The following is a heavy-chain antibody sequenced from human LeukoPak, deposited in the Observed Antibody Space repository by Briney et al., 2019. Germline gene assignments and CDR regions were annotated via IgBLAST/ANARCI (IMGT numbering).Heavy chain of an antibody. D-gene: IGHD3-22*01. CDR2: IYTSGST. V-gene: IGHV4-4*07. CDR3: ARHLPDSRGYPNWFDT. J-gene: IGHJ5*02. Sequence: SETLSLTCTVSGGSISSYYWSWIRQPAGKGLEWIGRIYTSGSTNYNPSPKSRVTMSVDKSKNQFSLKLSAVTAADTAVYYCARHLPDSRGYPNWFDTWGQGTLVTVSS. CDR1: GGSISSYY.